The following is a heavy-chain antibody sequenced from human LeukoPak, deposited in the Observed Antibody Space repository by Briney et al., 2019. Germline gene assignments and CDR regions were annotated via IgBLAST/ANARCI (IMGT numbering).Heavy chain of an antibody. CDR2: SKNKPNSYST. V-gene: IGHV3-72*01. J-gene: IGHJ3*02. Sequence: GGSLRLSCAASEFTLSDHYMDWVRQAPGRGLEWVGRSKNKPNSYSTEYAASVKGRFTISREDSKNSVYLQMNSLKAEDTAVYYCARGQWEPRKIGAFDIWGQGTMVTVSS. D-gene: IGHD1-26*01. CDR3: ARGQWEPRKIGAFDI. CDR1: EFTLSDHY.